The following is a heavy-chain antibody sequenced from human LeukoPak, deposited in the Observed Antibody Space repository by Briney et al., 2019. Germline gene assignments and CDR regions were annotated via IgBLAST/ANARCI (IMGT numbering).Heavy chain of an antibody. Sequence: KPSETLSLTCTVSGGSISSYYWSWVRQPPGKGLQWIGYIHYSGSTNYNPSLKSRVTISVDTSKNQFSLKLTSVTAADTAVYYCARDDYGDYTFHHWGQGTLVTVSS. J-gene: IGHJ1*01. V-gene: IGHV4-59*01. D-gene: IGHD4-17*01. CDR3: ARDDYGDYTFHH. CDR2: IHYSGST. CDR1: GGSISSYY.